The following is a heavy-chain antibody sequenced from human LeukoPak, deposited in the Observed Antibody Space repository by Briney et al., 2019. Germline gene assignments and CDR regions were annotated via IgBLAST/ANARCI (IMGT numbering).Heavy chain of an antibody. Sequence: GRSLRLSCAASGFTFSSYGMHWVRQAPGKGLEWVAVIWYDGSNKYYADSVKGRFTISRDNSKNTLYLQMNSLRAEDTAVYYCARDLVATTNLPFDCWGQGTLVTVSS. CDR2: IWYDGSNK. CDR1: GFTFSSYG. D-gene: IGHD5-12*01. V-gene: IGHV3-33*01. J-gene: IGHJ4*02. CDR3: ARDLVATTNLPFDC.